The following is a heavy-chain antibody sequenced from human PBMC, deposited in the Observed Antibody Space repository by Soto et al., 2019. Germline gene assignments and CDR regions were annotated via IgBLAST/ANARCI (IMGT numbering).Heavy chain of an antibody. CDR2: ISYDGSNK. CDR3: AKGGVRGVISRIFDY. J-gene: IGHJ4*02. CDR1: GFTFSSYG. V-gene: IGHV3-30*18. D-gene: IGHD3-10*01. Sequence: LRLSCAASGFTFSSYGMHWVRQAPGKGLEWVAVISYDGSNKYYADSVKGRFTISRDNSKNTLYLQMNSLRAEDTAVYYCAKGGVRGVISRIFDYWGQGTLVTVSS.